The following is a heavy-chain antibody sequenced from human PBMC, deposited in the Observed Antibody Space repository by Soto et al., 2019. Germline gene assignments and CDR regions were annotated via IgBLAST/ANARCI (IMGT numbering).Heavy chain of an antibody. CDR2: INSDGSST. J-gene: IGHJ4*02. Sequence: PGGSLRLSCAASGFTFSSYWMHWVRQAPGKGLVWVSRINSDGSSTSYADSVKGRFTISRDNAKNTLYLQMNSLRAEDTAVYYCAREPYDSSGFDYWGQGTLVTVSS. V-gene: IGHV3-74*01. D-gene: IGHD3-22*01. CDR3: AREPYDSSGFDY. CDR1: GFTFSSYW.